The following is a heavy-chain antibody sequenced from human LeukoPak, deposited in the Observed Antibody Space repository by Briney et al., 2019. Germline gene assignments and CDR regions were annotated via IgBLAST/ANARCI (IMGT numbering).Heavy chain of an antibody. Sequence: WASVKVSCNASGYTFTSYYMHWVRQAPGQGLEWMGRINPSGGSTSYAQKFQGRVTMTRDMSTSTVYMELSSLRSEDTAVYYCARAQRSESGWKTGDDAFDIWGQGTMVTVSS. CDR1: GYTFTSYY. CDR2: INPSGGST. CDR3: ARAQRSESGWKTGDDAFDI. D-gene: IGHD7-27*01. V-gene: IGHV1-46*01. J-gene: IGHJ3*02.